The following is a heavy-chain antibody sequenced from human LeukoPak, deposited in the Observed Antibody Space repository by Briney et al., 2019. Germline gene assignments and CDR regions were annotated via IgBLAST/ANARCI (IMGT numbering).Heavy chain of an antibody. CDR1: GYTFTSNY. J-gene: IGHJ4*02. CDR3: ARQIAVAGPLGYFDY. CDR2: INPSGGST. V-gene: IGHV1-46*01. Sequence: ASVKVSCKASGYTFTSNYLHWVRQAPGQGLEWMAIINPSGGSTTYAQKFQGRVTMTRDTSTGTVHMELSSLRSEDTAVYYCARQIAVAGPLGYFDYWGQGTLVTVSS. D-gene: IGHD6-13*01.